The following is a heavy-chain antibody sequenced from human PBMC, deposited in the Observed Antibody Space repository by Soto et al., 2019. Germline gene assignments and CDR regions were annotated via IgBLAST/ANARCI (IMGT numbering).Heavy chain of an antibody. J-gene: IGHJ6*02. D-gene: IGHD2-2*01. Sequence: SVKVSCRGAGGTFSSYAISWVRQAPGQGLEWMGGIIPIFGTANYAQKFQGRVTITADESMSTAYMELSSLRSEDTAVYYCAREDIVVVPAAMPPQNYYYGMDVWGQGTTVTVSS. CDR3: AREDIVVVPAAMPPQNYYYGMDV. V-gene: IGHV1-69*13. CDR1: GGTFSSYA. CDR2: IIPIFGTA.